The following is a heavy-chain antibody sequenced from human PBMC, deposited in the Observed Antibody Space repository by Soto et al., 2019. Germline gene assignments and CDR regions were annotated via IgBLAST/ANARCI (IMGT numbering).Heavy chain of an antibody. D-gene: IGHD3-22*01. CDR3: ARDRVESGYPEYFQH. CDR1: GFTVSSNY. CDR2: IYSGGST. Sequence: EVQLVESGGGLIQPGGSLRLSCAASGFTVSSNYMSWVRQAPGKGLEWVSVIYSGGSTYYADSVQGRFTISRDNSKSTLYLQMNSLRAEDTAVYYCARDRVESGYPEYFQHWGKCTLVTVSS. V-gene: IGHV3-53*01. J-gene: IGHJ1*01.